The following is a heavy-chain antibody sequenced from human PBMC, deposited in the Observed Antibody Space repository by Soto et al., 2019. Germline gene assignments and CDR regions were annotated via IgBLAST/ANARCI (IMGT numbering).Heavy chain of an antibody. Sequence: QLQLQESDSGLVKPSQTLSLTCAVSGASITNSGYSWTWIRQPPGKGLERIGYIFHSGGTKYTPSVRSRVTISMDRSKNQFSLNLDSVTAADTAVYYCAIIPMGRFWGDFDPWGQGTLVTVS. J-gene: IGHJ5*02. D-gene: IGHD2-8*01. V-gene: IGHV4-30-2*01. CDR3: AIIPMGRFWGDFDP. CDR1: GASITNSGYS. CDR2: IFHSGGT.